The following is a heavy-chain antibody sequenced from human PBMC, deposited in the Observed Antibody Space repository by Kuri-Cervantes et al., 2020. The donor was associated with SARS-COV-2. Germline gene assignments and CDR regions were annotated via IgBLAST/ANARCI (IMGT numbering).Heavy chain of an antibody. CDR2: TNPASGNT. CDR1: GYTFTGYY. CDR3: ARGHHLSNWFDP. J-gene: IGHJ5*02. Sequence: ASVKVSCKASGYTFTGYYMHWVRQAPGQGLEWMGWTNPASGNTGYAQKFQGRVTMISNTSITTAYMELSSLTSEDTAVYYCARGHHLSNWFDPWGQGTLVTVSS. V-gene: IGHV1-8*02.